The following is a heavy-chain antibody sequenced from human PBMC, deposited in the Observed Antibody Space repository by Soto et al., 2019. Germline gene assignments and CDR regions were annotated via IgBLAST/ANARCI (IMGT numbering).Heavy chain of an antibody. D-gene: IGHD6-19*01. CDR1: GGTFSSSA. J-gene: IGHJ3*02. CDR3: ARSETAGHKGFDI. V-gene: IGHV1-69*06. Sequence: QVQLEQSGAEVRKPGSSVKASCKASGGTFSSSAINWLRQAPGQGPEWMGGIIPTFGTSNYIPKLRGRVTITADTSTNTAYMEVSSLTSEDTAMYYCARSETAGHKGFDIWGQGTMVTVSA. CDR2: IIPTFGTS.